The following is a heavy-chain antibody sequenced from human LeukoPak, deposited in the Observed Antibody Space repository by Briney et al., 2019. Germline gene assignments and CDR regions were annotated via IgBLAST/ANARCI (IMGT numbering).Heavy chain of an antibody. Sequence: ASVTVSCKASGGTFSSYAISWVRQAPGQGLEWMGGIIPIFGTANYAQKFQGRVTITADESTSTAYMELSSLRSEDTAVYYCARDRSRYSAFDIWGQGTMVTVSS. CDR1: GGTFSSYA. J-gene: IGHJ3*02. CDR2: IIPIFGTA. CDR3: ARDRSRYSAFDI. V-gene: IGHV1-69*13. D-gene: IGHD2-21*01.